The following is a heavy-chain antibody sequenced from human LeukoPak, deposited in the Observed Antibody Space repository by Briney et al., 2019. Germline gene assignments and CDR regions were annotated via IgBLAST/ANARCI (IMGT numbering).Heavy chain of an antibody. CDR2: IYYSGST. CDR3: ARAGIAEAGRVSDYYGMDV. D-gene: IGHD6-13*01. Sequence: SQTLSLTCTVSGGSISRGDYYWSWIRQPPGKGLEWIGYIYYSGSTYYNPSLKIRVTISVDPPNNQFSLKLTSVPAAGTAVFYCARAGIAEAGRVSDYYGMDVWGQGTTVTVSS. V-gene: IGHV4-30-4*01. J-gene: IGHJ6*02. CDR1: GGSISRGDYY.